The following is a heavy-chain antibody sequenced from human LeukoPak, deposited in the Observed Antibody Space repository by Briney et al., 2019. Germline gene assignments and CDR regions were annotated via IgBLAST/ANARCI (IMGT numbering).Heavy chain of an antibody. CDR3: ARVLIAVAGFDY. Sequence: PSETLSLTCTVSGGSVSSGTYYWSWIRQPPGKGLEWIGYIYYGGSTNYNPSLRSRVTMSVDTSENHFSRKLASVTAADTGVYYCARVLIAVAGFDYWGQGALVTVSS. D-gene: IGHD6-19*01. J-gene: IGHJ4*02. CDR1: GGSVSSGTYY. V-gene: IGHV4-61*03. CDR2: IYYGGST.